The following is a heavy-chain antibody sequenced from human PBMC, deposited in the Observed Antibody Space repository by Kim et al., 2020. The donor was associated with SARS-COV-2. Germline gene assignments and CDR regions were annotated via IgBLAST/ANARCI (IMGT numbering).Heavy chain of an antibody. CDR2: IWYDGSNK. V-gene: IGHV3-33*01. D-gene: IGHD2-2*01. Sequence: GGSLRLSCAASGFTFSSYGMHWVRQAPGKGLEWVAVIWYDGSNKYYADSVKGRFTISRDNSKNTLYLQMNSLRAEDTAVYYCARGGAGYCSSTSCSKRSSGYAFIDYWGQGTLVTVSS. J-gene: IGHJ4*02. CDR1: GFTFSSYG. CDR3: ARGGAGYCSSTSCSKRSSGYAFIDY.